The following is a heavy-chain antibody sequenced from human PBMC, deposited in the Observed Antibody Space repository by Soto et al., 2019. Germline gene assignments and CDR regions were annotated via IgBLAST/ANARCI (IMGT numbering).Heavy chain of an antibody. CDR2: IYYSGST. Sequence: QLQLQESGPGLVKPSETLSLTCTVSGGSISSSSYYWGWIRQPPGKGLEWIGSIYYSGSTYYNPSLKSRVTISVDTSKNQFSLKLSSVTAADTAVYYCARHWSDCSGGSLCFPFDYWGQGTLVTVSS. CDR1: GGSISSSSYY. D-gene: IGHD2-15*01. CDR3: ARHWSDCSGGSLCFPFDY. V-gene: IGHV4-39*01. J-gene: IGHJ4*02.